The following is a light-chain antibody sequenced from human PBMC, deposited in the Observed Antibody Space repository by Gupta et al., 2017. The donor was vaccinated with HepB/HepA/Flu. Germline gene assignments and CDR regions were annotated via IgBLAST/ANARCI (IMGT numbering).Light chain of an antibody. CDR1: QDVSTF. Sequence: AIRMTQSPSSFPASPGDTVTITCRASQDVSTFLAWYQQKAGKAPKLLIYGVSTLKTGVPSRFSGSGSGTDFTLTISRLQSEDFAIYYCQQYNDYPLTFGGGTTVEIK. CDR3: QQYNDYPLT. J-gene: IGKJ4*01. V-gene: IGKV1-8*01. CDR2: GVS.